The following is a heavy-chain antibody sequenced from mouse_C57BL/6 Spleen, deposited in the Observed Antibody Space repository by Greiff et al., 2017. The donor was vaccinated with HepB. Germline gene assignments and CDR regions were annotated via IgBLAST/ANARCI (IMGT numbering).Heavy chain of an antibody. Sequence: VQLQQSGAELVKPGASVKLSCKASGYTFAEYTIHWVKQRSGQGLEWIGWFYPGSGSIKYNEKFKDKATLTADKSSSTVYMELSRLTSEDSAVYFCARHEDSPYDYDVGYFDVWGTGTTVTVSS. V-gene: IGHV1-62-2*01. CDR1: GYTFAEYT. D-gene: IGHD2-4*01. CDR2: FYPGSGSI. CDR3: ARHEDSPYDYDVGYFDV. J-gene: IGHJ1*03.